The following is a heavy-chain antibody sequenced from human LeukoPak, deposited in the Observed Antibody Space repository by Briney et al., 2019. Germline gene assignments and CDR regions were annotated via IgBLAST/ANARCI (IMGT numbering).Heavy chain of an antibody. CDR1: GGSFSGYY. Sequence: SETLSLTCAVYGGSFSGYYWGWIRQPPGKGLEWIGEINHSGSTNYNPSLKSRVTISVDTSKNQFSLKLSSVTAADTAVYYCARGPLVTATPYYFDYWGQGTLVTVSS. CDR2: INHSGST. V-gene: IGHV4-34*01. D-gene: IGHD2-21*02. CDR3: ARGPLVTATPYYFDY. J-gene: IGHJ4*02.